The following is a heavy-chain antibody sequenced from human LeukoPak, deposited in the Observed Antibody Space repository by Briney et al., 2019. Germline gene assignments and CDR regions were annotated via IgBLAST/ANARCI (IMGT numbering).Heavy chain of an antibody. CDR1: GFTFSSYE. J-gene: IGHJ4*02. V-gene: IGHV3-48*03. Sequence: GGSLRLSCAASGFTFSSYEMNWVRQAPGKGLEWVSYISSSGSIIHYADAVKGRFTTSRDNAKNSLHLQMNSPRAEDTAIYYCARVRGYGSESFDYWGQGTLVTVSS. CDR2: ISSSGSII. D-gene: IGHD3-10*01. CDR3: ARVRGYGSESFDY.